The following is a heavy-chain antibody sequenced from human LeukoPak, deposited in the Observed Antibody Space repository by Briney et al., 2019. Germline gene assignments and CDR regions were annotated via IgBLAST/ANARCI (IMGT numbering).Heavy chain of an antibody. Sequence: GGSLRLSCAASGFTFSSYAMHRVRQAPGKGLEWVAVISHDGSHKYYADSVKGRFTISRDDSKNTLYLQMNSLRPEDTAVYYCARGTMVRGVILLGDCWGQGTLVTVSS. CDR3: ARGTMVRGVILLGDC. CDR2: ISHDGSHK. D-gene: IGHD3-10*01. V-gene: IGHV3-30*04. J-gene: IGHJ4*02. CDR1: GFTFSSYA.